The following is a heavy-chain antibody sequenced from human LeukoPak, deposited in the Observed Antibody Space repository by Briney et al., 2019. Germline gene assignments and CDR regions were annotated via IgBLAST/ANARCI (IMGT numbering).Heavy chain of an antibody. V-gene: IGHV4-59*08. J-gene: IGHJ3*02. CDR1: GGSISSYY. Sequence: PSETRSLTCTVSGGSISSYYWSWIRQPPGKGLEWIGYIYYSGSTNYNPSLKSRVTISVDTSKNQFSLKLSSVTAADTAVYYCARGGPPDAFDIWGQGTMVTVSS. D-gene: IGHD2-15*01. CDR2: IYYSGST. CDR3: ARGGPPDAFDI.